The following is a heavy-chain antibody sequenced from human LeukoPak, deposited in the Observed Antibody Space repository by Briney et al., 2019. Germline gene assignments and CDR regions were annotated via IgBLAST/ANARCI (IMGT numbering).Heavy chain of an antibody. V-gene: IGHV4-39*01. CDR2: TYNYGRT. CDR3: ARRRYYDGSGYLE. CDR1: CDSISISDSY. D-gene: IGHD3-22*01. J-gene: IGHJ1*01. Sequence: PSETLSLTCSLSCDSISISDSYWDWIRQPPGKGRQLIGTTYNYGRTYYSPSLNSRVTMSVDTSNIQLSLNRRSVTAADTAVYYCARRRYYDGSGYLEWGQGTLLTVSS.